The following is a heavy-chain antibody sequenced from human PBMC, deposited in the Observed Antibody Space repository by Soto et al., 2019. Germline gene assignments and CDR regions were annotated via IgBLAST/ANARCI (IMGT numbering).Heavy chain of an antibody. V-gene: IGHV4-30-2*01. D-gene: IGHD3-16*02. CDR3: SRGGIYDYGWGSYRYNPPPLFDY. Sequence: SETLSLTCAVSGGSISSGGYSWSWIRQPPGKGLEWIGYIYHSGSTYYNPSLKSRVTISVDRSKNQFSLKLSSVTAADTAVYYCSRGGIYDYGWGSYRYNPPPLFDYWGQGTLVTVSS. CDR1: GGSISSGGYS. J-gene: IGHJ4*02. CDR2: IYHSGST.